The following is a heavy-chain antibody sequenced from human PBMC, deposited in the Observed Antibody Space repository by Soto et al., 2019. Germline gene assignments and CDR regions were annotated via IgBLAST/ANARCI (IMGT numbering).Heavy chain of an antibody. CDR3: ARRYRGYGDY. CDR1: GGSITSYY. J-gene: IGHJ4*02. D-gene: IGHD5-12*01. CDR2: IYFSGSA. V-gene: IGHV4-59*08. Sequence: ETLSLTCTVSGGSITSYYWSWIRQPPGKGLEWIGYIYFSGSANYNPSLKSRVTISVDTSKNQFSLKLSSVTAADTAVYYCARRYRGYGDYWGQGTLVTVSS.